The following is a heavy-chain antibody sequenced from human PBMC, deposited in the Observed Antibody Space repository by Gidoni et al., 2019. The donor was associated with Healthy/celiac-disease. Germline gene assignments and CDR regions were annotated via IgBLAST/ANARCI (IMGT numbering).Heavy chain of an antibody. CDR1: GFTFSNYG. D-gene: IGHD2-2*01. J-gene: IGHJ4*02. CDR2: ISYDGSKK. CDR3: ARDRWGSCSSKSCLYLDY. Sequence: QVQLVESGGGVVQPGGSLRLSCAASGFTFSNYGRHWVGQAPGKGLEWVTLISYDGSKKYYGDSVKGRFTSSRDNSKNTLYLQMNSLRAEDTAVYYCARDRWGSCSSKSCLYLDYWGQGTLVTVSS. V-gene: IGHV3-33*05.